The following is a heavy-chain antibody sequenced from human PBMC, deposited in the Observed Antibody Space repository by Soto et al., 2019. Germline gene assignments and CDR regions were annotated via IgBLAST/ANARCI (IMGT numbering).Heavy chain of an antibody. CDR1: GYPFTRFG. J-gene: IGHJ3*02. CDR2: ISAYNGNT. V-gene: IGHV1-18*01. Sequence: KVSCHGSGYPFTRFGISWVRRAPGQGLEWMGWISAYNGNTNYAQKLQGRVTMTTDTSTSTAYMELRSLRSDDTAVYYCARSSGWTIAFDIWGQGTMVT. D-gene: IGHD6-19*01. CDR3: ARSSGWTIAFDI.